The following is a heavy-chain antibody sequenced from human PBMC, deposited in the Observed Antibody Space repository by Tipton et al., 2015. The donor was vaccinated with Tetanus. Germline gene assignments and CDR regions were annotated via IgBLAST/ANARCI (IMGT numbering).Heavy chain of an antibody. J-gene: IGHJ6*02. D-gene: IGHD6-6*01. CDR2: VNAGNGNT. Sequence: QVQLVQSGPEVKKPGASVKVSCKASGYTFTSYAMHWVRRAPGQRLEWMGWVNAGNGNTKYSQKFQGRVTITRDTSASTAYMELSSLRSEDTAVYYCASESSFNGMDVWGQGTTVTVSS. CDR1: GYTFTSYA. V-gene: IGHV1-3*01. CDR3: ASESSFNGMDV.